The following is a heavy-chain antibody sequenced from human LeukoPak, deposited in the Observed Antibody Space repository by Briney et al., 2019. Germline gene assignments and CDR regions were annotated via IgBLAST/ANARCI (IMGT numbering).Heavy chain of an antibody. D-gene: IGHD3-10*01. V-gene: IGHV1-69*05. J-gene: IGHJ4*02. CDR3: ARDTITMVRGGYFDY. CDR2: IIPIFGTA. Sequence: SVKVSCKASGGTFSSYAISWVRQAPGQRLEWMGRIIPIFGTANYAQKFQGRVTITTDESTSTAYMELSSLRSEDTAVYYCARDTITMVRGGYFDYWGQGTLVTVSS. CDR1: GGTFSSYA.